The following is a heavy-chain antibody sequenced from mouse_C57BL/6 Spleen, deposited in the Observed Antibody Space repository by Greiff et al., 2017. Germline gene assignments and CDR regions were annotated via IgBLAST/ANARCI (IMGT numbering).Heavy chain of an antibody. CDR2: IDPSDSYT. J-gene: IGHJ2*01. Sequence: QVQLQQPGAELVKPGASVKLSCKASGYTFTSSWMQWVKQRPGQGLEWIGEIDPSDSYTNYNQKFKGKATLTVDTSSSTAYMQLSSLTSEDSAVYYCARYYDGSSSYYFDYWGQGTTLTVSS. CDR1: GYTFTSSW. D-gene: IGHD1-1*01. V-gene: IGHV1-50*01. CDR3: ARYYDGSSSYYFDY.